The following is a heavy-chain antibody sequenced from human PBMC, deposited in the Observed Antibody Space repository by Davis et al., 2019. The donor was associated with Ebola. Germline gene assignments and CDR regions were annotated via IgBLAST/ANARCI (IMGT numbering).Heavy chain of an antibody. Sequence: AASVKVSCKASVYTFTSYGIIWVRQAPGQGLEWMGWISAYNGNTNYAQNLQGRVTMTTDTSTSTAYIELRSLRSEDTAVYYCARDIGYCSGGSCYSGWFDPWGQGTLVTVSS. CDR3: ARDIGYCSGGSCYSGWFDP. CDR1: VYTFTSYG. J-gene: IGHJ5*02. D-gene: IGHD2-15*01. V-gene: IGHV1-18*01. CDR2: ISAYNGNT.